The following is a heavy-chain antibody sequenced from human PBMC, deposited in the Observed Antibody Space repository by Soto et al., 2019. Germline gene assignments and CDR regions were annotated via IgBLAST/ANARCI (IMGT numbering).Heavy chain of an antibody. D-gene: IGHD3-22*01. J-gene: IGHJ4*02. CDR3: ENFSRSSGDDRSGYH. Sequence: EVQLLESGGGLVQPGGSLRLSCAASGFTFSSYAMSWVRQAPGKGLEWLSAISTSGGGTYYADSVKGRFTISRDNTKNTLYLQMNSLRAEDTAVYYCENFSRSSGDDRSGYHWGQGTLVTVSS. V-gene: IGHV3-23*01. CDR1: GFTFSSYA. CDR2: ISTSGGGT.